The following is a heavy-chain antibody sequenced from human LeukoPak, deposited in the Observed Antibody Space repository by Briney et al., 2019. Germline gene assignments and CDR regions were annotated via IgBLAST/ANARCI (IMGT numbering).Heavy chain of an antibody. D-gene: IGHD5-12*01. CDR2: ISGSGGST. CDR3: AKESGQDY. CDR1: GVTLRCSN. Sequence: GGAPRLSCATSGVTLRCSNIELGRPGPGEGLEWVSAISGSGGSTYYADSVKGRFTISRDNSKNTLYLQMNSLRAEDTAVYYCAKESGQDYWGQGTLVTVSS. J-gene: IGHJ4*02. V-gene: IGHV3-23*01.